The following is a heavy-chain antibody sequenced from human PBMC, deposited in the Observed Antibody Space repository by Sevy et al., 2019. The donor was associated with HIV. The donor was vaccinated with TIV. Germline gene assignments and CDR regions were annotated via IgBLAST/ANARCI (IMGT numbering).Heavy chain of an antibody. V-gene: IGHV3-30-3*01. CDR2: ISYDGSNK. CDR3: ARLPGSYYYDSSGYFTTGWTPEVDTSGEPESDP. Sequence: GGSLRLSCAASGFTFSSYAMHWVRQAPGKGLEWVAVISYDGSNKYYADSVKGRFTISRDNSKNTLYLQMNSLRAEDTDVYYCARLPGSYYYDSSGYFTTGWTPEVDTSGEPESDPWGQGTLVTVSS. J-gene: IGHJ5*02. D-gene: IGHD3-22*01. CDR1: GFTFSSYA.